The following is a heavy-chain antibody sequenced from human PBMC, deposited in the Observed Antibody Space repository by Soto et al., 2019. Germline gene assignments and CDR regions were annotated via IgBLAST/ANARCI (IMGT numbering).Heavy chain of an antibody. CDR1: GYSFTRYW. J-gene: IGHJ6*02. Sequence: GESLRISCKCSGYSFTRYWIGWMLQMPGKGMEWMGIIYPGDSDTRYSPSFQGQVTISADKSISTAYLQWSSLKASDTAMYYCARVPVEMATITNYYYYGMDVWGQGTTVTVSS. D-gene: IGHD5-12*01. CDR2: IYPGDSDT. V-gene: IGHV5-51*01. CDR3: ARVPVEMATITNYYYYGMDV.